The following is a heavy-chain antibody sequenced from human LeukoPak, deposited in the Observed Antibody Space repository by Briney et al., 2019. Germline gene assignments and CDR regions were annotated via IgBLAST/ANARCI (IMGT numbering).Heavy chain of an antibody. CDR1: GGTFSSYA. J-gene: IGHJ6*03. D-gene: IGHD3-10*01. CDR2: IIPIFGTA. CDR3: ARANTMVRGVIMSYYYYYMDV. Sequence: ASVKVSCEASGGTFSSYAISWVRQAPGQGLEWMGGIIPIFGTANYAQKFQGRVTITADESTSTAYMELSSLRSEDTAVYYCARANTMVRGVIMSYYYYYMDVWGKGTTVTISS. V-gene: IGHV1-69*13.